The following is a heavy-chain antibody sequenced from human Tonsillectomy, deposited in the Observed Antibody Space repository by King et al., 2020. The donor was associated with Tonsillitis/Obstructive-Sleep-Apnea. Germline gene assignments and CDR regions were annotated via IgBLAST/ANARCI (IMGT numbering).Heavy chain of an antibody. V-gene: IGHV2-5*02. J-gene: IGHJ3*02. CDR1: GFSLTTSGVG. Sequence: QLTLKESGPTLVKPTQTLTLTCTFSGFSLTTSGVGVGWIRQPPGKALEWLAVIYWDDDKRYRPSLKSRLDITTETSENQVFLTMTNLDPVDTGTYYCVHHLLDNDFAFDMWGQGTMVTVSS. D-gene: IGHD3-3*01. CDR2: IYWDDDK. CDR3: VHHLLDNDFAFDM.